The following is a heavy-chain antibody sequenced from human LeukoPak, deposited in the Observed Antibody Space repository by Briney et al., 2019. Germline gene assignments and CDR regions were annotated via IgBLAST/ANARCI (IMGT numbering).Heavy chain of an antibody. V-gene: IGHV3-66*01. CDR1: GLTFSRNY. CDR2: VYSGGNT. J-gene: IGHJ4*02. D-gene: IGHD1-26*01. Sequence: GGSLRLSCAASGLTFSRNYWSWVRQAPGKGLEWVSVVYSGGNTYYSDSVKGRFTISRDNSKNTLFLQMNSLRAEDTAVCYCAGGPWDFDFWGQGTQVTVSS. CDR3: AGGPWDFDF.